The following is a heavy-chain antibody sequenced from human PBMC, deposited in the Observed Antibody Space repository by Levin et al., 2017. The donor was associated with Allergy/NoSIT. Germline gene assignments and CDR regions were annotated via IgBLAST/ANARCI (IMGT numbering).Heavy chain of an antibody. Sequence: GGSLRLSCAASGFTFSSYSMNWVRQAPGKGLEWVSYISSSGSIIYYADSVEGRFTISRDNAKNSLFLQMNNLRDEDTAVYYCASDADADCWGQGTLVADSA. CDR3: ASDADADC. CDR2: ISSSGSII. J-gene: IGHJ4*02. CDR1: GFTFSSYS. V-gene: IGHV3-48*02.